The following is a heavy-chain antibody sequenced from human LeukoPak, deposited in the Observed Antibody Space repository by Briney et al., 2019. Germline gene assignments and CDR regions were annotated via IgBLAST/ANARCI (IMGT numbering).Heavy chain of an antibody. CDR2: IYSGGST. Sequence: GGSLRLSCATSGFTVSSNCMSWVRQAPGKGLEWVSVIYSGGSTYYADSVKGRFTISRDNSKNTLYLQMNSLRAEDTAVYYCAKRDNRGWYYFDSWGQGTLVIVSS. CDR3: AKRDNRGWYYFDS. V-gene: IGHV3-53*01. D-gene: IGHD6-19*01. CDR1: GFTVSSNC. J-gene: IGHJ4*02.